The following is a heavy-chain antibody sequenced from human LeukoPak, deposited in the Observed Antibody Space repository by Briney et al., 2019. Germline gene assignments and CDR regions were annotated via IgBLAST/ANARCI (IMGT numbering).Heavy chain of an antibody. CDR3: AKAREVRENWFDP. V-gene: IGHV3-23*01. J-gene: IGHJ5*02. Sequence: PGGSLRLSCTASGFTFSSYAMSWVRQAPGKGLEWVSAISGSGGSTYYADSVKGRFTISRDNSKNTVYLQMNSLRAEDTAVYYCAKAREVRENWFDPWGQGTLVTVSS. CDR2: ISGSGGST. D-gene: IGHD3-10*01. CDR1: GFTFSSYA.